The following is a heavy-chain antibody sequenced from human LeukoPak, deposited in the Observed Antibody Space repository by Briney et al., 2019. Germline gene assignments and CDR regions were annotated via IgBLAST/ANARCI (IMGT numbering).Heavy chain of an antibody. CDR3: AKCGNSGCHLIDY. V-gene: IGHV3-23*01. Sequence: GGSLRPSCAASGFTFNTNAMSWVRQAPGKGLEWVSAISGRTGGTYYADSVKGRFTISRDNSKSTLYLQMDSLRAEDTAVYYCAKCGNSGCHLIDYWGQGTLVTVSS. J-gene: IGHJ4*02. CDR1: GFTFNTNA. CDR2: ISGRTGGT. D-gene: IGHD5-12*01.